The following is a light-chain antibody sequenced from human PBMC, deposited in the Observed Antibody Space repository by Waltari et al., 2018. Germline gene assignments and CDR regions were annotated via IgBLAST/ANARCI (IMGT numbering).Light chain of an antibody. V-gene: IGKV1-33*01. J-gene: IGKJ4*01. CDR2: ASS. Sequence: DIQMTQSPSSLSASVGDRVIITCRASQDIDNNLNWYQQKPGKSPKLLIYASSTLETGVPLRFSGSGSGRKFSFTISSLQPEDFATYYCQQFDNVPLTFGGGTKVDIK. CDR3: QQFDNVPLT. CDR1: QDIDNN.